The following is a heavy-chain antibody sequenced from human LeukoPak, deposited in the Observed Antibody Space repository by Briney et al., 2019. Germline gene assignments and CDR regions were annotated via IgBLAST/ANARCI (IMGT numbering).Heavy chain of an antibody. D-gene: IGHD5-24*01. CDR1: GFTFSNYG. Sequence: GGSLRLSCAASGFTFSNYGMHWVRPAPGKGLEWVSSISSSSSYIYYGDSVKGRFTISRDNAKNSLYLQMNSLRAEDTAVYYCARDGADAYNTWGQGTLVTVSS. V-gene: IGHV3-21*01. J-gene: IGHJ5*02. CDR3: ARDGADAYNT. CDR2: ISSSSSYI.